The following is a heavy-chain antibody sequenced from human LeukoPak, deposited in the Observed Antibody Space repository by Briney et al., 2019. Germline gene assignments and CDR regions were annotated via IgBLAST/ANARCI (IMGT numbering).Heavy chain of an antibody. D-gene: IGHD4-17*01. CDR2: IKQDGSEK. CDR1: GFTFSSYW. J-gene: IGHJ4*02. V-gene: IGHV3-7*01. CDR3: ARGHTAVTRHFDF. Sequence: GGSLRLSCAASGFTFSSYWMSWVRQAPGKGLEWVANIKQDGSEKYYVDSVKGRFTISRDDAKNLLCLDMNSLRAEDTAVYYCARGHTAVTRHFDFWGQGTLVTVSS.